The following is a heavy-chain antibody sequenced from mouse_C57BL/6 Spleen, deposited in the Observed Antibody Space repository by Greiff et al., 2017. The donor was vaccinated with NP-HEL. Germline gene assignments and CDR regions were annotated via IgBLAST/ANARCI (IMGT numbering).Heavy chain of an antibody. Sequence: QVQLQQPGAELVRPGSSVKLSCKASGYTFTSYWMHWVKQRPIQGLEWIGNIDPSDSETHYNQKFKDKATLTVDNSSSTAYMQRSSLTSEDSAVYYWARWVTGLFDYWGQGTTLTVAS. CDR3: ARWVTGLFDY. V-gene: IGHV1-52*01. CDR2: IDPSDSET. J-gene: IGHJ2*01. CDR1: GYTFTSYW. D-gene: IGHD2-1*01.